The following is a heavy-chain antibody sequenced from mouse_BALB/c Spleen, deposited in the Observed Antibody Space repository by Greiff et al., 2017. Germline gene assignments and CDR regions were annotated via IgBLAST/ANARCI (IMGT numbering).Heavy chain of an antibody. CDR2: LSYSGST. Sequence: EVKLQESGPGLVKPSQSLSLTCTVTGYSITSDYAWNWIRQFPGNKLEWMGYLSYSGSTSYNPSLKSRISITRDTSKNQFFLQLNSVTTEDTATYYCASYGSSYGGLNYWGQGTTLTVSS. V-gene: IGHV3-2*02. CDR1: GYSITSDYA. CDR3: ASYGSSYGGLNY. J-gene: IGHJ2*01. D-gene: IGHD1-1*01.